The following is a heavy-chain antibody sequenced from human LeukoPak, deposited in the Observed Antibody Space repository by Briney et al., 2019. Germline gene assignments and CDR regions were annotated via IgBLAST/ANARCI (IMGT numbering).Heavy chain of an antibody. Sequence: PGGSLRLSCAASGFTFSSYGMHWVRQAPGKGLEWVAFIRYDGSNKYYADSVKGRFTISRDNSKNTLYLQMNGLRDEDTAVYYCVRHQATTFDYWGQGTLVTVSS. D-gene: IGHD1-1*01. J-gene: IGHJ4*02. CDR2: IRYDGSNK. V-gene: IGHV3-30*02. CDR3: VRHQATTFDY. CDR1: GFTFSSYG.